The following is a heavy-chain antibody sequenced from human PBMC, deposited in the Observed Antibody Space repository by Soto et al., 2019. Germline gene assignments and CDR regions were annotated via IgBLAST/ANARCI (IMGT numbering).Heavy chain of an antibody. CDR1: GGSIISYY. CDR2: IYYSGST. V-gene: IGHV4-59*08. D-gene: IGHD4-4*01. CDR3: ASRSLQDAYYSSYSMDV. J-gene: IGHJ6*03. Sequence: SETLSLTCTVSGGSIISYYWSWIRQPPGKGLEWIGYIYYSGSTNYNPSLKSRVTISVDTSKNQFSLKLSSVTAADTAVYYCASRSLQDAYYSSYSMDVSGKRPTVTVS.